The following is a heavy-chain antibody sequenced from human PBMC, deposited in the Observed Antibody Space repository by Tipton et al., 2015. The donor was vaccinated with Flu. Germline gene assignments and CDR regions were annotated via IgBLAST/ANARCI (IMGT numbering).Heavy chain of an antibody. J-gene: IGHJ4*02. CDR2: IYHSGSI. Sequence: TLSLTCTISGDSISSGYYWGWIRQPPGKGLEWIGSIYHSGSIYYNPSLKSRVTISLDTSKNQVSLKLSSVTAADTAVYYCASQMLEMATIRYWGQGTLVTVSS. V-gene: IGHV4-38-2*02. D-gene: IGHD5-24*01. CDR1: GDSISSGYY. CDR3: ASQMLEMATIRY.